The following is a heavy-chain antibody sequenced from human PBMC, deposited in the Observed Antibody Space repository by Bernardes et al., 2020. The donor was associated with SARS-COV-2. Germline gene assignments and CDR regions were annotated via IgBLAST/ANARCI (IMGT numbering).Heavy chain of an antibody. Sequence: GGSLRLSCETSGFTFSSYAMHWVRQAPGQGLEWVASIWYDGGTKFHADSVKGRFTISRDKSKNTLYLQMNSLRVEDTAVYYCARDPSTLSGRDYFDYWGQGTLVTVSS. CDR2: IWYDGGTK. V-gene: IGHV3-33*01. CDR3: ARDPSTLSGRDYFDY. CDR1: GFTFSSYA. D-gene: IGHD7-27*01. J-gene: IGHJ4*02.